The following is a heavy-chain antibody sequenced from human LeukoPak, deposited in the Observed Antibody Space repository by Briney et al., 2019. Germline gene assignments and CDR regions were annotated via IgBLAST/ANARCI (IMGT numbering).Heavy chain of an antibody. Sequence: ASVKVSCKASGYTFTSYYMHWVRQAPGQGLEWMGIINPSGGSTSYAQKFQGRVTMTRDMSTSTVYMELSSLRSEDTAVYYCAREVITVPDAFDIWGQGTMVTVSS. CDR1: GYTFTSYY. D-gene: IGHD3-10*01. CDR2: INPSGGST. J-gene: IGHJ3*02. CDR3: AREVITVPDAFDI. V-gene: IGHV1-46*01.